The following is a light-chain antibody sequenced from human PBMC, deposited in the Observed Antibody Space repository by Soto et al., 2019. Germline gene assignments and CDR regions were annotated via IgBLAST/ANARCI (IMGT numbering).Light chain of an antibody. Sequence: QSVLTQPASVFGSPGQSITISCTGTSSDIGGYNYVSWSQQHPGKAPKLIIYDVNNRPSGVSNRFSASKSGNTASLTISGLQAEDEADYYCSSYRDSSNFVVFGGGTKLTVL. V-gene: IGLV2-14*03. CDR1: SSDIGGYNY. CDR2: DVN. CDR3: SSYRDSSNFVV. J-gene: IGLJ2*01.